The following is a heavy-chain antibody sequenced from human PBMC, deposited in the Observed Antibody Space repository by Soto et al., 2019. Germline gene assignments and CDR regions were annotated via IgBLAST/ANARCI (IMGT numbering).Heavy chain of an antibody. CDR3: ARDGIVGATALDY. J-gene: IGHJ4*02. D-gene: IGHD1-26*01. Sequence: GGSLRLSCAASGFTFSNYWMHWVRQAPGKGLVWVSRINTDGSSTTYADSVKGRFTISRDNAKNTLYLQVNSLRAEDTAVYYCARDGIVGATALDYWGQGTLVTVSS. CDR2: INTDGSST. V-gene: IGHV3-74*01. CDR1: GFTFSNYW.